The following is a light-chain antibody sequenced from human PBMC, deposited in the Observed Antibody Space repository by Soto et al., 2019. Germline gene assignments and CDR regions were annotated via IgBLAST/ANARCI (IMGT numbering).Light chain of an antibody. CDR2: GVS. V-gene: IGKV3-15*01. CDR3: QQYNSYSWT. J-gene: IGKJ1*01. Sequence: EIVMTQSPATLSVSPGERATLSCRASQSVGSNLAWYQQKPAQAPRLLIYGVSTRATGTPARFSGSGSGTEFTLTISSVQPDDIATYSCQQYNSYSWTFGQGTKV. CDR1: QSVGSN.